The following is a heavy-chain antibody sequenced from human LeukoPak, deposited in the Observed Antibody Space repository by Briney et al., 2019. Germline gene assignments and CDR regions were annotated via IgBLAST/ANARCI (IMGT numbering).Heavy chain of an antibody. Sequence: GGSLRLSCAASGFTFSKYWMSWVRQAPEKGLEWVANIKEDGSEKHYVDSVKGRFTISRDTSKNTLYLQISSLRVEDTAVYYCTVFGDSNHWGQGTLVTVSS. V-gene: IGHV3-7*03. CDR2: IKEDGSEK. D-gene: IGHD4-17*01. CDR1: GFTFSKYW. J-gene: IGHJ5*02. CDR3: TVFGDSNH.